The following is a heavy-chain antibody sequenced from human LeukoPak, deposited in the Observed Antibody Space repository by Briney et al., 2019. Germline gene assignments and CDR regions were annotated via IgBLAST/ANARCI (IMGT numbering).Heavy chain of an antibody. J-gene: IGHJ6*03. V-gene: IGHV3-48*01. D-gene: IGHD3-9*01. CDR2: ISSSSSTI. CDR3: ARDNDILTGYGGPRPYDMDV. CDR1: GLTFSSYG. Sequence: GGSLRLSCVASGLTFSSYGMHWVRQAPGKGLEWVSYISSSSSTIYYADSVKGRFTLSRDNAKTSLYLKKNSLKAEDTDVYYWARDNDILTGYGGPRPYDMDVWGKGTTVTVSS.